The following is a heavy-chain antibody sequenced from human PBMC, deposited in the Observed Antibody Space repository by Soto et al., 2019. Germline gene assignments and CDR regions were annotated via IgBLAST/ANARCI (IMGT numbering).Heavy chain of an antibody. CDR2: INPNSGGT. CDR1: GYTFTGCY. CDR3: AXVRTPSVEWLVDYYFDY. Sequence: ASVKVSCKASGYTFTGCYMHWVRQAPGQGLEWMGWINPNSGGTNYAQKFQGRVTMTRDTSISTAYMELSRLRSDDTAVYYCAXVRTPSVEWLVDYYFDYWGQGTLVTVSS. V-gene: IGHV1-2*02. D-gene: IGHD6-19*01. J-gene: IGHJ4*02.